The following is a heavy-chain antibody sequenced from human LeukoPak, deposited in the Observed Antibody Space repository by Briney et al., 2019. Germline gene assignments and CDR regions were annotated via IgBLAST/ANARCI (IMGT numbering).Heavy chain of an antibody. V-gene: IGHV1-69*04. CDR2: IIPILGIA. J-gene: IGHJ4*02. CDR3: ARETYRLGELLADY. D-gene: IGHD3-10*01. Sequence: SVKVSCKASGGTFSSYTISWVRQPPGQGLEWMGRIIPILGIANYAQKFQGRVTITADKSTSTAYMELSSLRSEDTAVYYCARETYRLGELLADYWGQGTLVTVSS. CDR1: GGTFSSYT.